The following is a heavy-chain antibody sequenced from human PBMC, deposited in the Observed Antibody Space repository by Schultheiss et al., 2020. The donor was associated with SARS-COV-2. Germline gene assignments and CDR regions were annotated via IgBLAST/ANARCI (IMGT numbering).Heavy chain of an antibody. V-gene: IGHV3-74*01. Sequence: GGSLRLSCAASGFTFSSYWMHWVRQAPGKGLVWVSRINSDGSSTSYADSVKGRFTISRDNAKNSLYLQMNSLRAEDTALYYCAKDIFSWGSGSYGDYWGQGTLVTVSS. CDR2: INSDGSST. CDR1: GFTFSSYW. J-gene: IGHJ4*02. CDR3: AKDIFSWGSGSYGDY. D-gene: IGHD3-10*01.